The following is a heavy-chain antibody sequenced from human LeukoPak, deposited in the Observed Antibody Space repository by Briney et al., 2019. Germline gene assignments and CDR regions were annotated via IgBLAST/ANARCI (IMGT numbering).Heavy chain of an antibody. CDR2: IYYSGST. Sequence: SETLSLTCTVSGGSISSYYWSWIRQPPGKGLEWIGYIYYSGSTNYNPSLKSRVTISVDTSKNRFSLKLSSVTAADTAVYYCARTPPSFYFDYWGQGTLVTVSS. CDR1: GGSISSYY. CDR3: ARTPPSFYFDY. J-gene: IGHJ4*02. V-gene: IGHV4-59*08. D-gene: IGHD3-16*01.